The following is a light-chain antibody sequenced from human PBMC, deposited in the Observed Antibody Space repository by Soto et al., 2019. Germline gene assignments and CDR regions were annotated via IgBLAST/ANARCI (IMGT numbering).Light chain of an antibody. V-gene: IGLV2-14*01. CDR1: SSDVGAYNY. CDR3: SSYTSGSTLV. J-gene: IGLJ2*01. Sequence: QSALTQPASVSGSPGQSITISCSGTSSDVGAYNYVSWYQQTPGKAPKLMIYDVSSRPSGVSNRFSGSKSGNTASLTISGLQADDEADYYCSSYTSGSTLVFGGGTKLTVL. CDR2: DVS.